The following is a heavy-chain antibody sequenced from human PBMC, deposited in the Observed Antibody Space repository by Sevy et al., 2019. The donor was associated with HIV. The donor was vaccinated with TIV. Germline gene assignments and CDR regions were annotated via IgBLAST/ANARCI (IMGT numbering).Heavy chain of an antibody. CDR3: ARVKAARPDYYYYYGMDV. Sequence: ASVKVSCKASGYTFTGYYMHWVRQAPGQGLEWMGRINPNSGGTNYAQKFQGRVTMTRDTSISTAYMELSRLRSDETAVYYCARVKAARPDYYYYYGMDVWGQGTTVTVSS. V-gene: IGHV1-2*06. CDR2: INPNSGGT. J-gene: IGHJ6*02. D-gene: IGHD6-6*01. CDR1: GYTFTGYY.